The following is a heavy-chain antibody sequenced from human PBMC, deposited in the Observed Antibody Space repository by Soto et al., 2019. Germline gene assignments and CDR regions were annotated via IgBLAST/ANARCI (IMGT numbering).Heavy chain of an antibody. CDR1: GGSISSYY. V-gene: IGHV4-59*01. D-gene: IGHD3-10*01. CDR2: VYYSGTT. J-gene: IGHJ4*02. CDR3: ATGRYYFGSDY. Sequence: PSETLSLTCTVSGGSISSYYWSWIRQPPGKGLEWVGYVYYSGTTNYNPSLKSRVTISLDTSKNQFSLNLDSVTAADAAVYYCATGRYYFGSDYWGQGTLVTVSS.